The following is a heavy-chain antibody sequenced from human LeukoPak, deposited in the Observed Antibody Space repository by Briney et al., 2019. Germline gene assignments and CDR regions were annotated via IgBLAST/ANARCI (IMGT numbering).Heavy chain of an antibody. CDR2: IFAGGTT. CDR3: ARGLWFGEQDGLGI. CDR1: GGSISSHY. V-gene: IGHV4-59*11. D-gene: IGHD3-10*01. J-gene: IGHJ3*02. Sequence: PSETLSLTCTVSGGSISSHYWSWIRQSPGKGLEWIGNIFAGGTTNYNPSLKSRVSISMDTSKNQFSLKMTSVTAADTAIYFCARGLWFGEQDGLGIWGPGTVVTVAS.